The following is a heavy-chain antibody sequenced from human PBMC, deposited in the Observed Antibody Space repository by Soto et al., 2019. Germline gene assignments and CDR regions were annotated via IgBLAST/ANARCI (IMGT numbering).Heavy chain of an antibody. J-gene: IGHJ6*02. CDR1: GYTFTGYY. V-gene: IGHV1-2*02. D-gene: IGHD2-21*02. Sequence: ASVKVSCKASGYTFTGYYMHWVRQAPGQGLEWMGVISANSGGTNYAQKLQGRVTMTRDTSISTDYMELSRLRSDDTAVYYCAREWYCGGDCYSAHYYYYYGMDVWGQGTTVTVSS. CDR2: ISANSGGT. CDR3: AREWYCGGDCYSAHYYYYYGMDV.